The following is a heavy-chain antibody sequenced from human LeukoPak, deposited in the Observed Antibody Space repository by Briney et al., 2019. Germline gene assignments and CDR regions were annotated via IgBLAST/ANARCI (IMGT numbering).Heavy chain of an antibody. CDR2: ITGNGGSV. CDR1: GFNLDDYG. V-gene: IGHV3-20*01. J-gene: IGHJ4*02. D-gene: IGHD3-22*01. CDR3: ARDYLGSGYYYFDS. Sequence: GGSLRLSRAASGFNLDDYGMRWVRPAPRKGLGGVYGITGNGGSVGYADAMNGRFTVSRDNAKNSMYLQMNSLRDEDTALYDSARDYLGSGYYYFDSWGQGTLVTVSS.